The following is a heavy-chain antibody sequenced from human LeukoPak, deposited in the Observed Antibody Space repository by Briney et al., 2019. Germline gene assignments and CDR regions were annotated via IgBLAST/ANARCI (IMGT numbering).Heavy chain of an antibody. CDR2: IYYSGST. CDR3: ARDAWFGELSDAFDI. Sequence: PSETLSLTCTVSGGSISSSSYYWGWIRQPPGKGLEWIGSIYYSGSTYYNPSLKSRVTISVDTSKNQFSLKLSSVTTADTAVYYCARDAWFGELSDAFDIWGQGTMVTVSS. V-gene: IGHV4-39*07. D-gene: IGHD3-10*01. CDR1: GGSISSSSYY. J-gene: IGHJ3*02.